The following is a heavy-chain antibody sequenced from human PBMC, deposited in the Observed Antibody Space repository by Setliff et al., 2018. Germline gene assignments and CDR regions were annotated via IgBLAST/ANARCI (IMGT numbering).Heavy chain of an antibody. V-gene: IGHV4-34*01. D-gene: IGHD2-2*01. Sequence: NPSETLSLTCTVSDVSISGYYWSWIRQPPGKGLEWIGEIDHSGNTNYNPSLKSRVTIFVDTSKNQFSLKLNSVTAADMAVYYCARGYCSSSGCFFAGWFDPWGQGTLVTVSS. CDR2: IDHSGNT. CDR3: ARGYCSSSGCFFAGWFDP. CDR1: DVSISGYY. J-gene: IGHJ5*02.